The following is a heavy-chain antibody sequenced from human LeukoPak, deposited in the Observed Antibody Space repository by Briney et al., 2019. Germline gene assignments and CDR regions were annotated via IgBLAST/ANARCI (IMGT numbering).Heavy chain of an antibody. D-gene: IGHD4-17*01. V-gene: IGHV3-21*01. Sequence: GGSLRLSCAASGFTFSSYSMNWVRQAPGKGLEWVSSISSSSSYIYYADSVKGRFTISRDNAKNSLYQQMNSLRAEDTAVYYCARGLSNYGDYGIYWGQGTLVTVSS. CDR1: GFTFSSYS. CDR3: ARGLSNYGDYGIY. J-gene: IGHJ4*02. CDR2: ISSSSSYI.